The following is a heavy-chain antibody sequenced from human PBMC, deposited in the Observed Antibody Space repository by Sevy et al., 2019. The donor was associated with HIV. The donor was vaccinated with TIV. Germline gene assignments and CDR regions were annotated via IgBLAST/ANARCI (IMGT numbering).Heavy chain of an antibody. V-gene: IGHV1-2*02. CDR3: ATSANLDTSWFDP. CDR2: INSAGT. J-gene: IGHJ5*02. CDR1: GSTFSDDY. Sequence: ASVKVSCKTSGSTFSDDYRHWVRQAPGERLEWMGWINSAGTNYAETFLGRVTMTRDASITTAYMELNSLRSDDTATYYCATSANLDTSWFDPWGQGVVVTVSS. D-gene: IGHD1-1*01.